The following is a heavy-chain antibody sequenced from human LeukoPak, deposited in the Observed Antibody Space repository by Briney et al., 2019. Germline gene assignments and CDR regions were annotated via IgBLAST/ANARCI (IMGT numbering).Heavy chain of an antibody. CDR2: IYTSGST. V-gene: IGHV4-4*07. CDR1: GGSISSYY. J-gene: IGHJ3*02. D-gene: IGHD3-22*01. CDR3: ARLYYYDSSGYYPIDAFDI. Sequence: SETLSLTCTVSGGSISSYYWSWIRQPAGKGLEWIGRIYTSGSTNYNPSLKSRVTISVDTSKNQFSLKLSSVTAADTAVYYCARLYYYDSSGYYPIDAFDIWGQGTMVTVSS.